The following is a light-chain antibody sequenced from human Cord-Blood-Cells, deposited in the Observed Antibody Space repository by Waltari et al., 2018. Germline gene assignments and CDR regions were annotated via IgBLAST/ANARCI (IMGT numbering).Light chain of an antibody. J-gene: IGKJ4*01. CDR2: AAS. CDR3: QQSYSTPRT. CDR1: QSISSY. V-gene: IGKV1-39*01. Sequence: DIQMTQSPSSLSASVGDRVTITCRASQSISSYLNWYQQKPGKAPKLLIYAASSLQSGVPSRFSGSGSGTDFTLTIRSLPPEDFATYYCQQSYSTPRTFGGGTKVEIK.